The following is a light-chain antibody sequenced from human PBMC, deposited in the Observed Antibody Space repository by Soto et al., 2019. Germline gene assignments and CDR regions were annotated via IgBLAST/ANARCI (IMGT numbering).Light chain of an antibody. J-gene: IGKJ5*01. V-gene: IGKV3D-15*01. Sequence: EIVMRQSPPPLSVSPAERATPSCRASHSVRSNLAWSQQKPGRAPRLLIYAASTRATGIPARFSGSGSGTEFTLTIGSLQSEDFAVYYCQQYNNWPITFGQGTRLEIK. CDR1: HSVRSN. CDR3: QQYNNWPIT. CDR2: AAS.